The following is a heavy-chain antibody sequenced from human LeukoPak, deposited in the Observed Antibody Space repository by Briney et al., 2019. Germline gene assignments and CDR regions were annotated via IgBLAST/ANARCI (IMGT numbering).Heavy chain of an antibody. D-gene: IGHD6-19*01. Sequence: PSETLSLTCTVSGGSISSYYWSWIRQPPGKGLEWIGYFYYTGSTNYNPSLKSRVTISVDTSKNQFSLQLSSVTAADTAVYYCARGAVAVAGRGSHFDDWGQGALATVSS. CDR3: ARGAVAVAGRGSHFDD. V-gene: IGHV4-59*08. J-gene: IGHJ4*02. CDR2: FYYTGST. CDR1: GGSISSYY.